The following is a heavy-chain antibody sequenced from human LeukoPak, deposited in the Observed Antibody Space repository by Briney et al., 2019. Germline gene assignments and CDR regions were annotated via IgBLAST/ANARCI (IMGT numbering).Heavy chain of an antibody. CDR1: GFTFSSYS. J-gene: IGHJ4*02. CDR3: ASGFSIAARPTDD. Sequence: GGSLRLSCAASGFTFSSYSMNWVRQAPGKGLEWVSSISSSSSYIYYADSVKGRFTISRDNAKNSLYLQMNSLRAEDTAVYYCASGFSIAARPTDDRGQGTLVTVSS. D-gene: IGHD6-6*01. CDR2: ISSSSSYI. V-gene: IGHV3-21*01.